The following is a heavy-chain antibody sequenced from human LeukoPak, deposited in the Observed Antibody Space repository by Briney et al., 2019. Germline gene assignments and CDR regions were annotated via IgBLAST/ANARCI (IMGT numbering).Heavy chain of an antibody. CDR3: ARTPMNYYYGMDV. CDR1: GGSISSGGYY. CDR2: IYYSGST. Sequence: SETLSLTCTVSGGSISSGGYYWSWIRQHPGKGLEWIGYIYYSGSTYYNPSLKSRVTISVDTSKNQFSLKLSSVTAADTAVYYCARTPMNYYYGMDVWGQGTTVTVSS. V-gene: IGHV4-31*03. J-gene: IGHJ6*02.